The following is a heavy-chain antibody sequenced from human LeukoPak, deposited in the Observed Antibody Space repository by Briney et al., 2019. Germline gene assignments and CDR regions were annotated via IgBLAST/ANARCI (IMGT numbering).Heavy chain of an antibody. Sequence: SETLSLTCTVSGGSISSSSYYWGWIRQPPGKGLEWIGSIYYSGSTYYNPSLKSRVTLSVDTSKNQFSLKLSSVTAADTAVYYCARQGITIFQALDYWGQGTLVTVSS. J-gene: IGHJ4*02. D-gene: IGHD3-9*01. CDR3: ARQGITIFQALDY. V-gene: IGHV4-39*01. CDR1: GGSISSSSYY. CDR2: IYYSGST.